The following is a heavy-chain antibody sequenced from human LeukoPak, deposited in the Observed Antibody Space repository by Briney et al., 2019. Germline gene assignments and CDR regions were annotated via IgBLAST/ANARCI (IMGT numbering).Heavy chain of an antibody. V-gene: IGHV3-15*01. J-gene: IGHJ3*02. CDR1: GFTFSNAW. CDR3: TTPWRTGTLIGFDI. D-gene: IGHD1/OR15-1a*01. CDR2: IKSKTDGGTT. Sequence: GGSLRLSCAASGFTFSNAWMSWVRHARGKGVEGVGRIKSKTDGGTTDYAAPVKGRFTISRDDSKNTLYLQMNSLKTEDTAVYYCTTPWRTGTLIGFDIWGQGTMVTVSS.